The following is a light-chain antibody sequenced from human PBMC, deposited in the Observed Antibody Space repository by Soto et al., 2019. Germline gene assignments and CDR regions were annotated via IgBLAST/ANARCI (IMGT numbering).Light chain of an antibody. J-gene: IGKJ5*01. Sequence: DIQMTQSPSTLSASVGDRVTITCRASQSISRWLAWYQQKPGKAPKALIYDASTLRSGVPSRFRGGGFGTEFTLTNTSLQADYFATHYCQQYNSYSTLGQGTRLEIK. CDR1: QSISRW. CDR2: DAS. V-gene: IGKV1-5*01. CDR3: QQYNSYST.